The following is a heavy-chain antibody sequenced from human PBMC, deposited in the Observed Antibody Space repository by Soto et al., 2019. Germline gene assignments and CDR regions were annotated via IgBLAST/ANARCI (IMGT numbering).Heavy chain of an antibody. D-gene: IGHD3-3*01. CDR3: ARMASGDFWSGYFYMDV. CDR2: MNPNSGNT. Sequence: ASVKVSCKASGYTFTSYDINWVRQATGQGLEWMGWMNPNSGNTGYAQKFQGRVTMTRNTSISTAYMELSSLRSEDTAVYYCARMASGDFWSGYFYMDVWGKGTTVTVSS. J-gene: IGHJ6*03. CDR1: GYTFTSYD. V-gene: IGHV1-8*01.